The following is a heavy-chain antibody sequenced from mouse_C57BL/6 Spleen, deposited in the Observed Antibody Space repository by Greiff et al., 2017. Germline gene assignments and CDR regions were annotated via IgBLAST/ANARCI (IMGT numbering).Heavy chain of an antibody. J-gene: IGHJ2*01. D-gene: IGHD2-4*01. CDR3: ARHHDYEEGWYFDY. CDR1: GFSLTSYG. CDR2: LWSDGST. Sequence: VKLQESGPGLVAPSQSLSITCTVSGFSLTSYGVHWVRQPPGKGLEWLVVLWSDGSTTYNSALKSILSISTDNSKSQVFLKMNSLQTDDTAMYYCARHHDYEEGWYFDYWGQGTTLTVSS. V-gene: IGHV2-6-1*01.